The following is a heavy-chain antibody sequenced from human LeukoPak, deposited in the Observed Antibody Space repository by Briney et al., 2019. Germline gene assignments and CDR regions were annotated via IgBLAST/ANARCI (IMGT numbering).Heavy chain of an antibody. J-gene: IGHJ4*02. CDR3: AKERAQYTYGPYYFDY. CDR2: IRYDGSNK. Sequence: GGSLRLSCAASGFTFSNYGMHWVRQAPGKGLEWVAFIRYDGSNKYYADSVRGRFTISRDSSKNTLHLQMNSLRAEDTAVYYCAKERAQYTYGPYYFDYWGQGTLVTVSS. V-gene: IGHV3-30*02. CDR1: GFTFSNYG. D-gene: IGHD5-18*01.